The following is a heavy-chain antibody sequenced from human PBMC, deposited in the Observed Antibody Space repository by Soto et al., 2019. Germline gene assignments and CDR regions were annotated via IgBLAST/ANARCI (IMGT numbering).Heavy chain of an antibody. CDR3: ARDVPLNYYDGTYSYYAMDV. Sequence: GASVKVSCKASGGTFSSYAISWVRQAPGQGLEWMGGIIPIFGTANYAQKFQGRVTITADESTSTAYMELSSLRSEGTAVYYCARDVPLNYYDGTYSYYAMDVWGQGTTVTVSS. V-gene: IGHV1-69*13. J-gene: IGHJ6*02. CDR2: IIPIFGTA. D-gene: IGHD3-16*01. CDR1: GGTFSSYA.